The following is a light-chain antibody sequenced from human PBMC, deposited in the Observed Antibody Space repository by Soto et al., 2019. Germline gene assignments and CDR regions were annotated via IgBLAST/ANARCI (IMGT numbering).Light chain of an antibody. CDR3: AAWDDSLSGPLV. J-gene: IGLJ1*01. Sequence: QSVLTQPPSASGTPGQRVTISCSGSSSNIGSNYVYWYQQLPGTAPKLLIYRNNQRPSGVPARFSGSKSGTSASLAISGLRSEDEADYYCAAWDDSLSGPLVFVTGTKVTVL. V-gene: IGLV1-47*01. CDR1: SSNIGSNY. CDR2: RNN.